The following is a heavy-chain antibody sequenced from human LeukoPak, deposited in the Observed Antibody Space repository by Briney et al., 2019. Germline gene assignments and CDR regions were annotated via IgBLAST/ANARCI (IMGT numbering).Heavy chain of an antibody. CDR3: ARARDTAMADY. J-gene: IGHJ4*02. CDR1: GYTFTSYA. V-gene: IGHV1-3*01. D-gene: IGHD5-18*01. Sequence: GASVKVSCKASGYTFTSYAMHWVRQAPGQRLEWMGWINAGNGDTKYSQKFQGRVTITRDTSASTAYMELSSLRSEDTAVYYCARARDTAMADYWGQGTLVTVSS. CDR2: INAGNGDT.